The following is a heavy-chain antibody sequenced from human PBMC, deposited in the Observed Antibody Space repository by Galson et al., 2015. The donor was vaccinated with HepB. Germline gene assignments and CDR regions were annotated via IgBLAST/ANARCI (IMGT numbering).Heavy chain of an antibody. Sequence: QSGAEVKKPGASVKVSCKASGGTFSSYAISWVRQAPGQGLEWMGGIIPIFGTANYAQKFQGRVTITADESTSTAYMELSSLRSEDTAVYYCARERFSCGGGCYSGGGWFDPWGQGTLVTVSS. V-gene: IGHV1-69*13. CDR2: IIPIFGTA. CDR3: ARERFSCGGGCYSGGGWFDP. CDR1: GGTFSSYA. D-gene: IGHD2-21*01. J-gene: IGHJ5*02.